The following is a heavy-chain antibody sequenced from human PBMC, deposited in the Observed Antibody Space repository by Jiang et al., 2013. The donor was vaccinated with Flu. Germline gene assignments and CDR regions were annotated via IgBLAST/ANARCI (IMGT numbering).Heavy chain of an antibody. J-gene: IGHJ4*02. Sequence: VQLLESGGGLVQPGGSLRLSCAASGFAFNTYVMSWVRQAPGKGLDWVASISGGGVTTYYAGSVKGHFTISRDNSKNTLFLRMNSLRADDTAVYYCVKDWREGESCLGGGCLAYWGQGTLVAVSS. CDR1: GFAFNTYV. V-gene: IGHV3-23*01. CDR2: ISGGGVTT. CDR3: VKDWREGESCLGGGCLAY. D-gene: IGHD2-15*01.